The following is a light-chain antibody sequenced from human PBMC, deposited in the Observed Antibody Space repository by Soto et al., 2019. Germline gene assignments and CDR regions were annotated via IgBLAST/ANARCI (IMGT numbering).Light chain of an antibody. V-gene: IGLV2-14*01. J-gene: IGLJ3*02. CDR2: EVS. CDR3: SSYTRSSTRV. CDR1: SGDVGGYNY. Sequence: QSALTQPASVSGSPGQSITISCTGTSGDVGGYNYVSWYQQHPGKAPKLMIYEVSNRPSGVSNRFSGSKSGNTASLTISGLQAEDEADYYCSSYTRSSTRVFGGGTKLTVL.